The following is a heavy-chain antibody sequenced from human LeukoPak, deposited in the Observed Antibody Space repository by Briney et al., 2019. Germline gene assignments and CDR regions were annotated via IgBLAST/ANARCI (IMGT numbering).Heavy chain of an antibody. D-gene: IGHD5-18*01. CDR2: IYYSGST. CDR3: ARGLRGYSYGYMDV. Sequence: PSETLSLTCAVSGDSISSNSYYWGWIRQPPGKGLQWIGSIYYSGSTYYNPSLKSRVTISVDTSKNQFSLKLSSVTAADTAVYYCARGLRGYSYGYMDVWGKGTTVTVSS. V-gene: IGHV4-39*01. CDR1: GDSISSNSYY. J-gene: IGHJ6*03.